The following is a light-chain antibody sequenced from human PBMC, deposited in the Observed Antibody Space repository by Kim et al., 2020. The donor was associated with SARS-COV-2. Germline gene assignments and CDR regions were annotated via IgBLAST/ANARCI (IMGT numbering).Light chain of an antibody. CDR1: SSDVGGYNH. CDR3: SSYAGRNNFI. V-gene: IGLV2-8*01. J-gene: IGLJ2*01. Sequence: GQSVTLSCTGTSSDVGGYNHVSWYQQHPGKVPKIMIYEVSKRPSGVPDRFSGSKSGNTASLTVSGLQADDEADYYCSSYAGRNNFIFGGGTKVTVL. CDR2: EVS.